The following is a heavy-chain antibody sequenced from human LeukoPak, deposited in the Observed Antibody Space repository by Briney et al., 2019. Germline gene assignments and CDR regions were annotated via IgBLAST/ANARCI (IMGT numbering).Heavy chain of an antibody. CDR2: ISWNSGSI. CDR1: GFTFDDYA. D-gene: IGHD3-10*01. V-gene: IGHV3-9*01. CDR3: AKDGEYGSGSYSYWYFDL. J-gene: IGHJ2*01. Sequence: GASLRLSCAASGFTFDDYAMHWVRQAPGKGLEWVSGISWNSGSIGYADSVKGRFTISRDNAKNSLYLQMNSLRAEDTALYYCAKDGEYGSGSYSYWYFDLWGRGTLVTVSS.